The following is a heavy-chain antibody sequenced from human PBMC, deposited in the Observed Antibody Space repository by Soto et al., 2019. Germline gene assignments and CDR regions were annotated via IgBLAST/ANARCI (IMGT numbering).Heavy chain of an antibody. V-gene: IGHV4-34*01. CDR2: INHSGST. CDR1: GVSFSGYY. Sequence: SETLSLTCAVYGVSFSGYYWSWIRQPPGKGLEWIREINHSGSTNYNPSLKSRVTISVDTSKNQFSLKLSSVTAADTAVYYCARDPQYCSGGSCYPYYFDYWGQGTLVTVSS. J-gene: IGHJ4*02. CDR3: ARDPQYCSGGSCYPYYFDY. D-gene: IGHD2-15*01.